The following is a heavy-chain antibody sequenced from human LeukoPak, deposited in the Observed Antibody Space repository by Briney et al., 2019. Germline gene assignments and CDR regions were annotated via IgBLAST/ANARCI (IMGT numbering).Heavy chain of an antibody. Sequence: SETLSLTCAVYGGSFNGYYWSWIRQPPGKWLEWIGEINHSGSTNYNPSLKSRVTISVDTSKKQFSLKLSSVTAADTAVYYCTRGSIAYYYMDVWGKGTTVTISS. J-gene: IGHJ6*03. V-gene: IGHV4-34*01. CDR3: TRGSIAYYYMDV. CDR1: GGSFNGYY. D-gene: IGHD3-22*01. CDR2: INHSGST.